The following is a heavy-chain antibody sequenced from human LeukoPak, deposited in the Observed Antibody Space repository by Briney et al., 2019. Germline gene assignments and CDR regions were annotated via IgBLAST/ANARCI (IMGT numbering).Heavy chain of an antibody. J-gene: IGHJ4*02. CDR1: GFTFSTYV. CDR3: AKASLVAAVWSYFDY. CDR2: ISGSGVST. D-gene: IGHD5-12*01. V-gene: IGHV3-23*01. Sequence: GGSLRLSCAASGFTFSTYVMSWVRQAPGKRLEWVSAISGSGVSTYYADSVKGRFTISRDNSKNTLHLQMHSLRAEDTAVYYCAKASLVAAVWSYFDYWGQGTLVTVST.